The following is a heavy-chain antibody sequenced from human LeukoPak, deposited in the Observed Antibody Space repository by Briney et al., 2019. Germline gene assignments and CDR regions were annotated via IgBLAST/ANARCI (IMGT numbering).Heavy chain of an antibody. CDR1: GFTFSSYE. CDR2: ISSSGSTI. J-gene: IGHJ4*02. V-gene: IGHV3-48*03. CDR3: AREGYYYDSSGYPY. Sequence: GGSLRLSCAASGFTFSSYEMNWVRQAPGKGLEWVAYISSSGSTIYYADSVKGRFTISRDNAKNSLYLQMNSLRAEDTAVYYCAREGYYYDSSGYPYWGQGTLVTVSS. D-gene: IGHD3-22*01.